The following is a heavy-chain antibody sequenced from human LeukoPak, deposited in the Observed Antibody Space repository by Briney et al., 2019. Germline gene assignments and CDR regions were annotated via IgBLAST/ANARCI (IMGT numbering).Heavy chain of an antibody. CDR1: GCTFSSYA. J-gene: IGHJ2*01. Sequence: PGGSLRLSCAASGCTFSSYAMHWARQAPGKGLEWVSGISSSGSGDNTYYADSVKGRFTISRDSSKNTLFLHMNTLRAEDTAIYYCAKDRTVGASYWYFDLWGRGTLVTVSS. CDR3: AKDRTVGASYWYFDL. CDR2: ISSSGSGDNT. V-gene: IGHV3-23*01. D-gene: IGHD1-26*01.